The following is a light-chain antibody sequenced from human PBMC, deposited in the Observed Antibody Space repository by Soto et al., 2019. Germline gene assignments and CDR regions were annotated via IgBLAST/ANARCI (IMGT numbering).Light chain of an antibody. CDR1: NSDVGGYNY. V-gene: IGLV2-11*01. CDR2: DVT. CDR3: CSHAGTYIYV. Sequence: QSVLTQPRSVSGSPGQSVTISCTGTNSDVGGYNYVSWYQQHPGKAPKLIIYDVTKRPSGVPDRFSGFKSGNTASLTISGLQAEDEADYSCCSHAGTYIYVFGTGTKLTVL. J-gene: IGLJ1*01.